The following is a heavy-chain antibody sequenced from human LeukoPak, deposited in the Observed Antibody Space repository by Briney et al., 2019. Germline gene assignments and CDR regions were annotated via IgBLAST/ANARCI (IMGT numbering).Heavy chain of an antibody. Sequence: SSETLSLTCTVSGGSVSSGSYYWSWIRQPPGKGLEWIGYIYYSGSTNYNPSLKSRVTISVDTSKNQFSLRLSSVTAADTAVYYCARGREGVGAPFDYWGQGTLVTVSS. V-gene: IGHV4-61*01. J-gene: IGHJ4*02. CDR1: GGSVSSGSYY. CDR3: ARGREGVGAPFDY. D-gene: IGHD1-26*01. CDR2: IYYSGST.